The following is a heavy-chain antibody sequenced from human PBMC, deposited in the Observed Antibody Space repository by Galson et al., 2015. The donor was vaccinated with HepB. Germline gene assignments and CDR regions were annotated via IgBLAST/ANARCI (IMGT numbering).Heavy chain of an antibody. D-gene: IGHD2-15*01. CDR2: ISPNSGDT. V-gene: IGHV1-2*06. J-gene: IGHJ5*02. CDR1: GYTFTGYY. CDR3: ARDCSGTSCYSSHNWFDP. Sequence: SVKVSCKASGYTFTGYYIHWVRQAPGQGLEWMGRISPNSGDTKYAQEFQGRVTMARDTSISTAYMELSSLRSDDTAIYYCARDCSGTSCYSSHNWFDPWGQGTLVTVSS.